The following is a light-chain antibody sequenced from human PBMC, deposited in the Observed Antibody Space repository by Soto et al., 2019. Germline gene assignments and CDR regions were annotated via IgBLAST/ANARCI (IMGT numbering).Light chain of an antibody. CDR3: CSSAGRYTLR. J-gene: IGLJ2*01. CDR2: DVN. V-gene: IGLV2-11*01. Sequence: QSALTQPRSVSGSPGQSVTISCTGTSSDVGAYNYVSWYQQHPGKGPKLMIYDVNERPSGVPDRFSGSKSGNTASLTISGLQAEDEADYYCCSSAGRYTLRFGGGTKLTVL. CDR1: SSDVGAYNY.